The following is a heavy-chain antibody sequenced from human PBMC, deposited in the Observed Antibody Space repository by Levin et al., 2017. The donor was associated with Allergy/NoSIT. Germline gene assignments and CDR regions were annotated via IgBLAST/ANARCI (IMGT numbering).Heavy chain of an antibody. CDR2: IHSDGTT. Sequence: GGSLRLSCAVPGLTINGMYMTWVRQAPEKGLEWVSIIHSDGTTHYADSVKGRFTISRDNSKNTVFLQMNNLRVDDTAMYYCARARGGLYWFDPWGQGTLVTVSS. CDR3: ARARGGLYWFDP. V-gene: IGHV3-53*01. D-gene: IGHD3-16*01. J-gene: IGHJ5*02. CDR1: GLTINGMY.